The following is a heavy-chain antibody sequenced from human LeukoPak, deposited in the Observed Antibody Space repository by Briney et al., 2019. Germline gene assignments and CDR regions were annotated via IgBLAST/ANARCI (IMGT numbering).Heavy chain of an antibody. D-gene: IGHD6-6*01. Sequence: GSLRLSCAASGFTFSNYAMRWVRQAPGKGLEWVSMISGSGGSTYYADSVKGRFTISRDNSKNTLYLQMNSLRAEDTAVYYCARTIAAGGFDPWGQGTLVTVSS. CDR3: ARTIAAGGFDP. J-gene: IGHJ5*02. V-gene: IGHV3-23*01. CDR1: GFTFSNYA. CDR2: ISGSGGST.